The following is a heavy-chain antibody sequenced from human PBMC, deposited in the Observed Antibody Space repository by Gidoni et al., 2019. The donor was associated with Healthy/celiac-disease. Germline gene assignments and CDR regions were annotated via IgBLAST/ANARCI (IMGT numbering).Heavy chain of an antibody. V-gene: IGHV3-30-3*01. Sequence: QVQLVESGGGVVQPGRSLRLSCAASGFTFSSYAMHWVRQAPGKGLEWVAVISYDGSNKYYADSVKGRFTISRDNSKNTLYLQMNSLRAEDTAVYYCARLMWSYGSEDYGMDVWGQGTTVTVSS. D-gene: IGHD5-18*01. CDR1: GFTFSSYA. J-gene: IGHJ6*02. CDR3: ARLMWSYGSEDYGMDV. CDR2: ISYDGSNK.